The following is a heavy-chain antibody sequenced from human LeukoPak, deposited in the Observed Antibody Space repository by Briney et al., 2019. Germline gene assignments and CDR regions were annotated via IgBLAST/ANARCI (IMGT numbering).Heavy chain of an antibody. CDR3: AKKPGTTEDPFDY. V-gene: IGHV3-23*01. CDR2: IGGSDGST. Sequence: GGSLRLSCAASGFTFSSYAMSWVRQAPEKGLEWVSTIGGSDGSTDYADSVKGRFTISRDNSKNTLFLQMNSLRAEDTALYYCAKKPGTTEDPFDYWGQGTLVTVSS. J-gene: IGHJ4*02. CDR1: GFTFSSYA. D-gene: IGHD1-7*01.